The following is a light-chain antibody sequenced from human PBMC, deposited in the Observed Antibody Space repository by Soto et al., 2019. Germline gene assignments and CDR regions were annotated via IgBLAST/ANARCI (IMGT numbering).Light chain of an antibody. CDR1: QSVGST. CDR3: QQYNSWPLT. V-gene: IGKV3-15*01. Sequence: EVVMTQSPATLSLSAGERATLSCRAGQSVGSTLAWYHQKPGQAPRLLIYSASTRAPGIPARFSGSGSGTEFTLTISSLQSADFAVYYCQQYNSWPLTFGGGTKVEIK. CDR2: SAS. J-gene: IGKJ4*01.